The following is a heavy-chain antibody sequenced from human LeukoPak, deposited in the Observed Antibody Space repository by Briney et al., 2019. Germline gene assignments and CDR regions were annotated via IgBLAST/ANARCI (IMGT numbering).Heavy chain of an antibody. Sequence: NSGGSLRLSCAASGFTFSSYSMNWVRQAPGKGLEWVSSISSSSSYIYYADSVKGRFTISRDNAKNSLYLQMNSLRAEDTAVYYCARDLGGSYRRGFDYWGQGTLVTVSS. CDR1: GFTFSSYS. J-gene: IGHJ4*02. D-gene: IGHD1-26*01. CDR2: ISSSSSYI. V-gene: IGHV3-21*01. CDR3: ARDLGGSYRRGFDY.